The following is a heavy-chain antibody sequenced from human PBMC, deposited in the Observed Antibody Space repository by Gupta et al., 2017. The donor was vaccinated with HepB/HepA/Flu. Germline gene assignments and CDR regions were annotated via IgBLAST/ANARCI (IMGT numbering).Heavy chain of an antibody. CDR3: ASDTDSWYRADH. J-gene: IGHJ5*02. CDR2: IYSGGAT. V-gene: IGHV3-66*01. Sequence: EVQLVDSGGGLVQPGGSLRLSCAASGLTVSDNYMSWVRQAPGKGLEWVALIYSGGATYYADSVKGRFTVSRDSFKNTLSLQMNSLRAEDTAVYFCASDTDSWYRADHWGQGTLVTVSS. CDR1: GLTVSDNY. D-gene: IGHD3-22*01.